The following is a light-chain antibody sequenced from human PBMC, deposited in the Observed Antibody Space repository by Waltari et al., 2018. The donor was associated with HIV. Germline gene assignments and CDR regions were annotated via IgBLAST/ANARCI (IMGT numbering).Light chain of an antibody. J-gene: IGKJ1*01. CDR2: WAS. V-gene: IGKV4-1*01. Sequence: DIVMTQSPDSLAVSLGARATINCKSSQSVFYSSNNKNYLAWYQHKPGQPPKLLIYWASTRESGVPDRFSGSGSGTDFTLTISSLQTEDVAVYFCQQYNSVPATFGQGTKVEIK. CDR1: QSVFYSSNNKNY. CDR3: QQYNSVPAT.